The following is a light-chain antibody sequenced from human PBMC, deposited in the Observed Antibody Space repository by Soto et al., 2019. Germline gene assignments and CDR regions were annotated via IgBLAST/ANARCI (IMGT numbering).Light chain of an antibody. Sequence: EIVMTQSPATLSVSPGERATLSCRASQSVRTYVAWYQQKAGQAPRLLIYDASNRATGIPARFSGSGSGTDFTLNISSLEPEDFEVYFCQQRINWRSTFGGGTKVDIK. CDR2: DAS. J-gene: IGKJ4*01. CDR1: QSVRTY. V-gene: IGKV3-11*01. CDR3: QQRINWRST.